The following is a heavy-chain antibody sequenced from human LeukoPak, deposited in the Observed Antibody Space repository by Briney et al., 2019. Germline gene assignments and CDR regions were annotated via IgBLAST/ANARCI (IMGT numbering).Heavy chain of an antibody. CDR2: IDNRGSR. V-gene: IGHV4-34*01. D-gene: IGHD3-10*01. J-gene: IGHJ4*02. CDR1: GGSFSGYY. CDR3: ARALASAGSGSYHY. Sequence: SETLSLTCAVYGGSFSGYYCSCIRQPPGKGLEWVGEIDNRGSRNHNPSLKSRVTISLDTSKNQFSLKLSSVTPADTAVSYCARALASAGSGSYHYWGQGTLVTVSS.